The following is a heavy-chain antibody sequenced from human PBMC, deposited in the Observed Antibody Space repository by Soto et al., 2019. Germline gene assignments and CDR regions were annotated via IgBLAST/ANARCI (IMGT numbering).Heavy chain of an antibody. V-gene: IGHV4-31*03. CDR3: ARRTTVVTSMRPPDAFDI. CDR2: IYYSGST. Sequence: LSLTCTVSGGSISSGGYYWSWIRQHPGKGLEWIGYIYYSGSTYYNPSLKSRVTISVDTSKNQFSQKLSSVTAADTAVYYCARRTTVVTSMRPPDAFDIWGQGAMVTVSS. J-gene: IGHJ3*02. D-gene: IGHD4-17*01. CDR1: GGSISSGGYY.